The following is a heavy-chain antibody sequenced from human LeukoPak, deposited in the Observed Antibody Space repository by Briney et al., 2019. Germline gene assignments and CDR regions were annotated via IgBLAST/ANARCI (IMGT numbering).Heavy chain of an antibody. D-gene: IGHD3-22*01. J-gene: IGHJ4*02. V-gene: IGHV1-46*01. CDR1: GYTFTSYG. Sequence: GASVKVSCKASGYTFTSYGISWVRQAPGQGVEWMGIINPSGGSTNYAQKFQGRVTMTRDTSTSTVYMELSSLRSEDAAVFYCARDRGRSAYYDFDYWGQGTLVTVSS. CDR2: INPSGGST. CDR3: ARDRGRSAYYDFDY.